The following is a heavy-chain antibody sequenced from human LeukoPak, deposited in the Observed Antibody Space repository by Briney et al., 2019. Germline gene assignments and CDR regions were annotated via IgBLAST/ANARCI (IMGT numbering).Heavy chain of an antibody. V-gene: IGHV3-30*04. CDR3: AKTGGGTYGDYFDN. CDR1: GSTFSTYA. Sequence: GGSLRLSCAASGSTFSTYAMHWVRQAPGKGLEWVGAISYDGSYKYYADSVKGRFTISRDNSKNTLYLQMNSLRAEDTALYYCAKTGGGTYGDYFDNWGQGTLVTVSS. J-gene: IGHJ4*02. CDR2: ISYDGSYK. D-gene: IGHD4-17*01.